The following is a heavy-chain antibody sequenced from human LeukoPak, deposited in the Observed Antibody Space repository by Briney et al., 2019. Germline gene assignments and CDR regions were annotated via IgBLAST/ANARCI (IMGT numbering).Heavy chain of an antibody. D-gene: IGHD7-27*01. V-gene: IGHV4-59*01. CDR1: GGSISSYY. Sequence: SETLSLTCTVSGGSISSYYWSWIRQPPGKGLEWIGYIYYSGSTNYDPSLKSRVTISVDTSKNQFSLKLSSVTAADTAVYYCARDRLGDNWFDPWGQGTLVTVSS. CDR2: IYYSGST. J-gene: IGHJ5*02. CDR3: ARDRLGDNWFDP.